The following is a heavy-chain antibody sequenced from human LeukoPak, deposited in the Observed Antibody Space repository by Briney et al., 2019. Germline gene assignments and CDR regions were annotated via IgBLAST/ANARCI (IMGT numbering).Heavy chain of an antibody. CDR3: ARETSLAGFASGLGFNY. V-gene: IGHV4-59*01. Sequence: SETLSLTCTVSGASISSWYWSWIRQPPGKGLEWIGYIYGSGNTNYNPSLKSRVAMSIDTSKNQFSLKLTSVTAADTATYYCARETSLAGFASGLGFNYWGQGILVTVSS. CDR2: IYGSGNT. J-gene: IGHJ4*02. CDR1: GASISSWY. D-gene: IGHD6-19*01.